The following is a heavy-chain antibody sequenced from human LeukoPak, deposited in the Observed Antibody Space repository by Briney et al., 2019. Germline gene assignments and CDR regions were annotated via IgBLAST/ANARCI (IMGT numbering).Heavy chain of an antibody. D-gene: IGHD3-22*01. CDR1: GYTSTGYY. Sequence: ASVKVSCKASGYTSTGYYMHWVRQAPGQGLEWMGWINPNSGGTNYAQKFQGRVTMTRDTSISTAYMELSRLRSDDTAVYYCARGPDDYDSSGYGDYWGQGTLVTVSS. CDR2: INPNSGGT. J-gene: IGHJ4*02. CDR3: ARGPDDYDSSGYGDY. V-gene: IGHV1-2*02.